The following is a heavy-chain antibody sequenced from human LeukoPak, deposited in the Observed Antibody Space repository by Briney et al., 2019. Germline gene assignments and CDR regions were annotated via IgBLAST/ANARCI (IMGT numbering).Heavy chain of an antibody. D-gene: IGHD1-14*01. J-gene: IGHJ6*02. CDR1: GFTFSSNA. Sequence: GGSLRLSCEASGFTFSSNAMSWVRQAPGKGLKWVSGIGGSGGNTDYADSVKGRFTISRDNSKNTLCLQMNSLRAEDTAVYYCAKGRTSYYSYAMDIWGQGTTVTVSS. CDR3: AKGRTSYYSYAMDI. CDR2: IGGSGGNT. V-gene: IGHV3-23*01.